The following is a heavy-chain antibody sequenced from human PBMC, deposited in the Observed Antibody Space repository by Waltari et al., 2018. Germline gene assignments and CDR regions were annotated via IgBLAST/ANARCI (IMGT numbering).Heavy chain of an antibody. Sequence: EVQLAESGGDLVQPGGSLSLSCVASGFTFSSFWMHWVRQVPGKGLVGVARINGDGSSTAYADSVKGRFTISRDNAKNTLSLQLNSLRVEDTAVYYCARVGYYAEMPTLDYWGQGTRVSVSS. V-gene: IGHV3-74*01. D-gene: IGHD3-22*01. CDR3: ARVGYYAEMPTLDY. CDR1: GFTFSSFW. CDR2: INGDGSST. J-gene: IGHJ4*02.